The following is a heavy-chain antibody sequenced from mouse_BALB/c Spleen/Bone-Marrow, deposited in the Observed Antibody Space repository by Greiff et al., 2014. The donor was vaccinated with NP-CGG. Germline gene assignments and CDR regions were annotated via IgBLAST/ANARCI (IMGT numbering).Heavy chain of an antibody. J-gene: IGHJ4*01. V-gene: IGHV1-14*01. CDR3: ARGSSWAMDY. CDR2: INPYNDGT. D-gene: IGHD1-1*01. CDR1: GYTFTSYV. Sequence: VQLQQPGSELVRPGASVKMSCKASGYTFTSYVMHWVKQKPGQGLEWIGYINPYNDGTKYNERFKGKATLTSDKSSSTAYMELSSLTSEDSAVYYCARGSSWAMDYWGQGTSVTVSS.